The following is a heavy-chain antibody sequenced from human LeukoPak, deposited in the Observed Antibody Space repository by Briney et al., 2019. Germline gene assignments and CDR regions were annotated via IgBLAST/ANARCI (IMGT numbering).Heavy chain of an antibody. Sequence: SGTLSLTCAVSGGSISSSNWWSWVRQPPGKGLEWVGEIFHSGTTNYNPSLQSRLTISVDKSKNQFSLQLSSVTAADTAVYYCARKSFYYGSGSYRFDYWGQGTLVTVSS. CDR2: IFHSGTT. CDR3: ARKSFYYGSGSYRFDY. V-gene: IGHV4-4*02. CDR1: GGSISSSNW. D-gene: IGHD3-10*01. J-gene: IGHJ4*02.